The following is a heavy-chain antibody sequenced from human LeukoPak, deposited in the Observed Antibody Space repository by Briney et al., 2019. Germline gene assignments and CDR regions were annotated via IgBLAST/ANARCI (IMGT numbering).Heavy chain of an antibody. CDR3: AKDGSYYNFDY. D-gene: IGHD3-10*01. V-gene: IGHV3-23*01. J-gene: IGHJ4*02. CDR2: ISGSGGYT. Sequence: GGSLRLSCAASGFTFSSYSMNWVRQAPGKGLEWVSVISGSGGYTDYADSVKGRFTISRDNSKNTLYLQMNSLRAEDTAVYYCAKDGSYYNFDYWGQGTLVTVSP. CDR1: GFTFSSYS.